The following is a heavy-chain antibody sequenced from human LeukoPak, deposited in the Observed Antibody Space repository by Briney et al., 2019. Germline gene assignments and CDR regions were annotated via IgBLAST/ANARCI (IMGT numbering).Heavy chain of an antibody. CDR1: GVSISSSNSY. CDR3: ARQTGSGLFILP. CDR2: VYYSGNT. D-gene: IGHD3/OR15-3a*01. Sequence: SETLSLTCTVSGVSISSSNSYWGWIRQPPGKGLEWIGSVYYSGNTYYNASLKSQVSISIDTSKNQFSLKLTSVTAADTAVYYCARQTGSGLFILPGGQGTLVTVSS. V-gene: IGHV4-39*01. J-gene: IGHJ4*02.